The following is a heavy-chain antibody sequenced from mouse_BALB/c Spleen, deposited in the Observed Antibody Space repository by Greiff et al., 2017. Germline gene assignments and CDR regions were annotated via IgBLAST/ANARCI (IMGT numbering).Heavy chain of an antibody. J-gene: IGHJ4*01. CDR3: ARYYYGSSPYAMDY. V-gene: IGHV5-9*03. CDR1: GFTFSSYT. CDR2: ISSGGGNT. D-gene: IGHD1-1*01. Sequence: EVKLQESGGGLVKPGGSLKLSCAASGFTFSSYTMSWVRQTPEKRLEWVATISSGGGNTYYPDSVKGRFTISRDNAKNNLYLQMSSLRSEDTALYYCARYYYGSSPYAMDYWGQGTSVTVSS.